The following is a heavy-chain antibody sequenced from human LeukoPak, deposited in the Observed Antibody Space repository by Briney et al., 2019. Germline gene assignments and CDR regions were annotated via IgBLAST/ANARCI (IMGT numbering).Heavy chain of an antibody. CDR3: ANSGGEPYYYYYMDV. V-gene: IGHV4-34*01. J-gene: IGHJ6*03. CDR2: INHSGST. Sequence: PSETLSLTCAVYGGSFSGYYWSWIRQPPGKGLEWIGEINHSGSTNYNPSLKSRVTISIDTSKNQFSLKLSSVTAADTAVYYCANSGGEPYYYYYMDVWGKGTTVTISS. CDR1: GGSFSGYY. D-gene: IGHD2-15*01.